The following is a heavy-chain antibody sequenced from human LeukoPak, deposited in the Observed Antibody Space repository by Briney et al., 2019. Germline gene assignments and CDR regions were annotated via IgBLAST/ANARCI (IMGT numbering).Heavy chain of an antibody. D-gene: IGHD3-3*01. CDR1: GFIFSNHY. Sequence: GGSLTLSRAASGFIFSNHYINWVRQTPGKGLEWVGRTRNKAESYKTEYAASVKRRFTISRDDSKKSLFLHMKSLKTGATAVYYCARESSIFQVVARSYMDVWGKGTTVTVS. J-gene: IGHJ6*03. V-gene: IGHV3-72*01. CDR2: TRNKAESYKT. CDR3: ARESSIFQVVARSYMDV.